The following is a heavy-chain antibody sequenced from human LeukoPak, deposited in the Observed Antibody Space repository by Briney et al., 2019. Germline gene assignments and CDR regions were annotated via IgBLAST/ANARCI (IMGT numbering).Heavy chain of an antibody. CDR3: ARGSITMVRGVIITWFDP. D-gene: IGHD3-10*01. Sequence: GASVKVSRKASGYTFTSYYMHWVRQAPGQGLEWMGIINPSGGSTSYAQKFQGRVTMTRDMSTSTVYMELSSLRSEDTAVYCCARGSITMVRGVIITWFDPWGQGTLVTVSS. V-gene: IGHV1-46*01. CDR2: INPSGGST. J-gene: IGHJ5*02. CDR1: GYTFTSYY.